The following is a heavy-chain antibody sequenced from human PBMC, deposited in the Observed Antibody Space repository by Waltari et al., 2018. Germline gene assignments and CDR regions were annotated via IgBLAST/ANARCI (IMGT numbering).Heavy chain of an antibody. J-gene: IGHJ5*02. D-gene: IGHD1-26*01. V-gene: IGHV4-4*07. Sequence: QVQLQESGPGLVKPSETLSLTCTVPGGSISGYYWNWIRQPAGKGLEWIGRVYTSGSTNYNPSLKSRVTMSVDTSKNQFSLKLSSVTAADTAVYFCAREIDRGPGRWFDPWVQGTLVTVSS. CDR2: VYTSGST. CDR3: AREIDRGPGRWFDP. CDR1: GGSISGYY.